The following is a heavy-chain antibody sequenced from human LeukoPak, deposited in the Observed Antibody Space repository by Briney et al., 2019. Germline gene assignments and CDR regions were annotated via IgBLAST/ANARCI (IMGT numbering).Heavy chain of an antibody. CDR2: IYHSGST. Sequence: PSETLSLTCTVSGGSISSYYWGWIRQPPGKGLEWIGSIYHSGSTYYNPSLKSRVTISVDTSKNQFSLKLSSVTAAGTAVYYCARHNDYDLTFDYWGQGTLVTVSS. CDR1: GGSISSYY. CDR3: ARHNDYDLTFDY. V-gene: IGHV4-39*01. J-gene: IGHJ4*02. D-gene: IGHD4-17*01.